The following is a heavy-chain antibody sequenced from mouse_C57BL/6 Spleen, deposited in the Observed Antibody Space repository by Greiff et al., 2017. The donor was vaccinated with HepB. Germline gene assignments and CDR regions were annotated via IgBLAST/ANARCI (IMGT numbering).Heavy chain of an antibody. J-gene: IGHJ4*01. CDR1: GYAFTNYL. CDR2: INPGSGGT. Sequence: QVQLKQSGAELVRPGTSVKVSCKASGYAFTNYLIEWVKQRPGQGLEWIGVINPGSGGTNYNEKFKGKATLTADKSSSTAYMQLSSLTSEDSAVYFCARSRDEGNAMDYWGQGTSVTVSS. V-gene: IGHV1-54*01. CDR3: ARSRDEGNAMDY.